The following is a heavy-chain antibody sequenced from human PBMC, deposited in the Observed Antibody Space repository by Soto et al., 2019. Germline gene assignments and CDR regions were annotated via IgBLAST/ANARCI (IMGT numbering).Heavy chain of an antibody. J-gene: IGHJ6*02. CDR2: INPSGGST. CDR1: GGTFSSYA. V-gene: IGHV1-46*01. D-gene: IGHD6-13*01. CDR3: ARDAAAGYYYYGMDV. Sequence: WASVKVSCKASGGTFSSYAISWVRQAPGQGLEWMGIINPSGGSTSYAQKFQGRVTMTRDTSTSTVYMELSSLRSEDTAVYYCARDAAAGYYYYGMDVWGQGTTVNVSS.